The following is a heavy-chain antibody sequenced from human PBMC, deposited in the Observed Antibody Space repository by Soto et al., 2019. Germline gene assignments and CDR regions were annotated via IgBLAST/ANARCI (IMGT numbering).Heavy chain of an antibody. CDR2: ISAYNGNT. J-gene: IGHJ6*03. Sequence: ASVKVSCKASGYTFTSYGISWVRQAPGQGLEWMGWISAYNGNTNYAQKLQGRVTMTTDTSTSTAYMELRSLRSDDTAVYYCARDVAARNYYYMDVWGKGTTVTVSS. CDR3: ARDVAARNYYYMDV. CDR1: GYTFTSYG. D-gene: IGHD2-15*01. V-gene: IGHV1-18*01.